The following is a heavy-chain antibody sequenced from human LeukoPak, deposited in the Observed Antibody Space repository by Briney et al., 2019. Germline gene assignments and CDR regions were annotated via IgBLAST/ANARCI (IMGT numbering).Heavy chain of an antibody. Sequence: SETLSLTCAVYSMTFSGYYWSWIRQPPGKGLEWIGEINHSGSTYYNPSLKSRVTISVDTSKNQFSLKLSSVTAADTAVYYCARDGEYSSSWYPYYYYYYYMDVWGKGTTVTVSS. CDR1: SMTFSGYY. CDR3: ARDGEYSSSWYPYYYYYYYMDV. J-gene: IGHJ6*03. V-gene: IGHV4-34*01. CDR2: INHSGST. D-gene: IGHD6-13*01.